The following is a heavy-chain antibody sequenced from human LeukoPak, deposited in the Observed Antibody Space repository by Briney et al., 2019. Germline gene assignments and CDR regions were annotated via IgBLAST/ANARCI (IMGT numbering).Heavy chain of an antibody. V-gene: IGHV3-74*01. D-gene: IGHD1-1*01. J-gene: IGHJ5*02. CDR3: AVSNWRAP. CDR2: ISFDGSDA. CDR1: GFTFSGFW. Sequence: GGSLRLSCAASGFTFSGFWMHWVRQAPGKGLVWVSCISFDGSDATYADSVKGRFTISRDNAKNTLHLQMDSLTVEDTAVYYCAVSNWRAPWGQGPLVTVSS.